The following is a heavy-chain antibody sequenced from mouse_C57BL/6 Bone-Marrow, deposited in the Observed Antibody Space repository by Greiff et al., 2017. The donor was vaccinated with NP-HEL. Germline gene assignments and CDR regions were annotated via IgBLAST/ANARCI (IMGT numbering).Heavy chain of an antibody. Sequence: VQLKQPGAELVRPGTSVKLSCKASGYTFTSYWMHWVKQRPGQGLEWIGVIDPSDSYTNYNQKFKGKATLTVDTSSSTAYMQLSSLTSEDSAVYYCAREGDGFTWGQGTLVTVSA. V-gene: IGHV1-59*01. CDR2: IDPSDSYT. D-gene: IGHD2-3*01. CDR3: AREGDGFT. J-gene: IGHJ3*01. CDR1: GYTFTSYW.